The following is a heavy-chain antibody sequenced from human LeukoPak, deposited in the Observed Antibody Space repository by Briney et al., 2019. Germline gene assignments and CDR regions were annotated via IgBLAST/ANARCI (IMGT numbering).Heavy chain of an antibody. CDR2: INHTGST. Sequence: SETLSLTCTVSGGSISSFYWSWIRQPPGKGLEWIGEINHTGSTNYYPSLKSRVTISVDTSKRQFSLKMSSVTAADTAVYYCATRKLGNDYWGQGTLVTVSS. V-gene: IGHV4-34*01. D-gene: IGHD7-27*01. CDR3: ATRKLGNDY. J-gene: IGHJ4*02. CDR1: GGSISSFY.